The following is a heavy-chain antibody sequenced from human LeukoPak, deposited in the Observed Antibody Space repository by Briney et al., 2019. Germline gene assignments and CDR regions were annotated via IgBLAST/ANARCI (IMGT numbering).Heavy chain of an antibody. J-gene: IGHJ5*02. Sequence: ASVKVACKVSGYTLTELSMHWVRQAPGKGREWMGGFDPEDGETIYAQKFQGRVTMTEDTSTDTAYMELSSLRSEDTAVYYCATADYGDYLDPWGQGTLVTVSS. CDR2: FDPEDGET. V-gene: IGHV1-24*01. D-gene: IGHD4-17*01. CDR3: ATADYGDYLDP. CDR1: GYTLTELS.